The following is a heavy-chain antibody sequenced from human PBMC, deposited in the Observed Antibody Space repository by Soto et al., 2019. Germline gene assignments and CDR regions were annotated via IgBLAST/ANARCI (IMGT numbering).Heavy chain of an antibody. CDR3: ARGTIVARQHLDY. V-gene: IGHV3-33*01. J-gene: IGHJ4*02. D-gene: IGHD6-6*01. CDR2: IWYDGSNK. Sequence: GGSLRLSCAASGFTFSSYGMHWVRQAPGKGLEWVTVIWYDGSNKYYAESVKGRFTISRDDSKNTLYLQMDSLRVEDTAVYYCARGTIVARQHLDYWGQGTLVTVSS. CDR1: GFTFSSYG.